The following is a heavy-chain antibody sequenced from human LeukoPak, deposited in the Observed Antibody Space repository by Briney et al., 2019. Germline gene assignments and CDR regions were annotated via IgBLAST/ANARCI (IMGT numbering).Heavy chain of an antibody. Sequence: GGSLKLSCAASGFTFSGSAIHWVRQASGKGLEWVGRIRTKAKSYATAYAASVNGRFSISGDDSKNTAYLQMNSLKTEDTAVYYCTRRSDMAAANDDYWGQGTLVTVSS. V-gene: IGHV3-73*01. CDR2: IRTKAKSYAT. CDR3: TRRSDMAAANDDY. J-gene: IGHJ4*02. CDR1: GFTFSGSA. D-gene: IGHD6-13*01.